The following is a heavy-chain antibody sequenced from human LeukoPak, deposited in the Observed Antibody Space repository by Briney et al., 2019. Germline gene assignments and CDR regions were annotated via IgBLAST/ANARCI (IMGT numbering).Heavy chain of an antibody. CDR1: XFTXSSXG. D-gene: IGHD2-21*01. J-gene: IGHJ4*02. Sequence: XLXCAASXFTXSSXGMHWVRQXPGXGLXWVSVIYSGGTTYYADSVKGRFTISRDNSKNTLSLQMNSLRAEDTAINFCARDAYGKYYFDYWGQGTLVTVSS. V-gene: IGHV3-53*01. CDR3: ARDAYGKYYFDY. CDR2: IYSGGTT.